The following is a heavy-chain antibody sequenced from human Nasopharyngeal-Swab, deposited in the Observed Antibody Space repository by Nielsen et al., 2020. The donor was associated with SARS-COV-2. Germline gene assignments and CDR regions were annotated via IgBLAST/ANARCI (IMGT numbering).Heavy chain of an antibody. V-gene: IGHV4-39*01. Sequence: WIRQPPGKGLERIGSIYYSGSTYYNPSLKSRVTISVDTSKNQFSLKLSSVTAADTAVYYCAGTYYDFWSGPSGAFDIWGQGTMVTVSS. J-gene: IGHJ3*02. D-gene: IGHD3-3*01. CDR3: AGTYYDFWSGPSGAFDI. CDR2: IYYSGST.